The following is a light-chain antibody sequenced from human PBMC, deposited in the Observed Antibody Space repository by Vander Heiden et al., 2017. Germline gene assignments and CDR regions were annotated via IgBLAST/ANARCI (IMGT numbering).Light chain of an antibody. CDR2: QDT. Sequence: SYDLTQPPSVSVSPGQTASITCSGDKLGDNYACWYQQKPGQSPVLVVYQDTKRPSGIPERFYGSNSGNTATLTISGTQAMDEADYYCQAWDSSTVVFGGGTKLTVL. CDR1: KLGDNY. J-gene: IGLJ3*02. CDR3: QAWDSSTVV. V-gene: IGLV3-1*01.